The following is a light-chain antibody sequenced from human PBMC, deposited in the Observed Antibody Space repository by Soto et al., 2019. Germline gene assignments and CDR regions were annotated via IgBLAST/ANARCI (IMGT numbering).Light chain of an antibody. CDR2: SAS. J-gene: IGKJ5*01. CDR3: QRTYNALIT. Sequence: DLQLTQSPSSLSASVGDRVSFTWRVSQGNRSYLNWYRQKPGKDPKLLMYSASNFQSGVPSRSSGSGSGTDFTLTVSSLQPEDVADYGQRTYNALITFGQGTRLEIK. CDR1: QGNRSY. V-gene: IGKV1-27*01.